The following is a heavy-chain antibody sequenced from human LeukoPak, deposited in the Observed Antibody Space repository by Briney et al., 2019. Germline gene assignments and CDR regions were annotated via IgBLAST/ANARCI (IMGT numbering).Heavy chain of an antibody. CDR3: AKDAQRGXDYSNSLQN. Sequence: GGSLRLSCAASGFTFSHYGMHWVRQTPGAGLEWVAVILSEGSDKYYAKSVKGRFTISRDNSKNSLFLQMNSLRAEDTAVYYFAKDAQRGXDYSNSLQNWGQGILVTVSS. J-gene: IGHJ1*01. D-gene: IGHD4-11*01. CDR2: ILSEGSDK. CDR1: GFTFSHYG. V-gene: IGHV3-33*06.